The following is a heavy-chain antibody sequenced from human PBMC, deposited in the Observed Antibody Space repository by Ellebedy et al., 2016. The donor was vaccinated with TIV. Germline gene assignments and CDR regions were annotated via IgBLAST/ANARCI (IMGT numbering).Heavy chain of an antibody. Sequence: ASVKVSXKVSGYTFTRYGMSWVRQAPGQGLEWMGWIAVYNGHTKYAQKLQDRVVMTTETATSTVYMELRSLRSDDTAVYYCARSRLGGGHWYFDFWGRGTLVTVSS. J-gene: IGHJ2*01. D-gene: IGHD3-10*01. V-gene: IGHV1-18*01. CDR2: IAVYNGHT. CDR3: ARSRLGGGHWYFDF. CDR1: GYTFTRYG.